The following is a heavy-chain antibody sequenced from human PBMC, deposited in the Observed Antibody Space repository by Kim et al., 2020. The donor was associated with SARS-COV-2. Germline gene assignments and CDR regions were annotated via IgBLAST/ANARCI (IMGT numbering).Heavy chain of an antibody. D-gene: IGHD3-10*01. Sequence: SETLSLTCTVSGGSISSSSYYWGWIRQPPGKGLEWIGSIYYSGSTYYNPSLKSRVTISVDTSKNQFSLKLSSVTAADTAVYYCARIGVRGVIIDYWGQGTLVTVSS. CDR3: ARIGVRGVIIDY. V-gene: IGHV4-39*01. CDR2: IYYSGST. J-gene: IGHJ4*02. CDR1: GGSISSSSYY.